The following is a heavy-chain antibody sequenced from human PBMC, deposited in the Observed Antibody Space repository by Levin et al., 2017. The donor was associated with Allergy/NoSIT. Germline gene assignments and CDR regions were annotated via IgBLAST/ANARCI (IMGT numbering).Heavy chain of an antibody. CDR1: GGSISSYY. J-gene: IGHJ2*01. CDR3: ARVGYCSSTSCHRDYWYFDL. Sequence: SETLSLTCTVSGGSISSYYWSWIRQPPGKGLEWIGYIYYSGSTNYNPSLKSRVTISIDTSKNQFSLKLSSVTAADTAVYYCARVGYCSSTSCHRDYWYFDLWGRGTLVTVSS. CDR2: IYYSGST. D-gene: IGHD2-2*02. V-gene: IGHV4-59*01.